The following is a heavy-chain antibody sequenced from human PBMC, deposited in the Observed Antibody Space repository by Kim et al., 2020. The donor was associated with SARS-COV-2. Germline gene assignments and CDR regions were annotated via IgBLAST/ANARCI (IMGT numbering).Heavy chain of an antibody. CDR1: AFTFSSYG. CDR3: AKDRMVRGVNPHFDY. D-gene: IGHD3-10*01. Sequence: GGSLRLSCAASAFTFSSYGMHWVRQAPGKGLEWVAAIWYDGSNKYYADSVKGRFIISGDNSKNTLYLQMNSLRAEDTAVYYCAKDRMVRGVNPHFDYWGQGTLVTVSS. CDR2: IWYDGSNK. J-gene: IGHJ4*02. V-gene: IGHV3-33*06.